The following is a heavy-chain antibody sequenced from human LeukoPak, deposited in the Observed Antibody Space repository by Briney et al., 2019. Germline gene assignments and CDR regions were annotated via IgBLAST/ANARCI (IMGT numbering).Heavy chain of an antibody. CDR3: TTFLAVNPFDY. V-gene: IGHV3-15*01. CDR1: GFTFSNAW. D-gene: IGHD3-3*01. CDR2: IKSKTDGGTT. J-gene: IGHJ4*02. Sequence: GGSLRLSCAASGFTFSNAWMSWVRQAPGKGLEWVGRIKSKTDGGTTDYAAPVKGRFTISRDDSKNTLYLQVNSLKTEDTAVYYCTTFLAVNPFDYWGQGTLVTVSS.